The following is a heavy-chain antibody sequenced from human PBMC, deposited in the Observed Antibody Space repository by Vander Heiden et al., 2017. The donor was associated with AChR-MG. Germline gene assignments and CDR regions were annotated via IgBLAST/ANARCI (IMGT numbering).Heavy chain of an antibody. Sequence: EAQLLESGGGLVQPGGSLRLSCTASGFTFSGYAMSWVRQAPGKGLEWVSAISGSGGSTYYADSVKGRFTISRDNSKNTLYLQMNSLRAEDTAVYYCAKGRYGSGSYWRFDPWGQGTLVTVSS. CDR2: ISGSGGST. CDR3: AKGRYGSGSYWRFDP. J-gene: IGHJ5*02. CDR1: GFTFSGYA. D-gene: IGHD3-10*01. V-gene: IGHV3-23*01.